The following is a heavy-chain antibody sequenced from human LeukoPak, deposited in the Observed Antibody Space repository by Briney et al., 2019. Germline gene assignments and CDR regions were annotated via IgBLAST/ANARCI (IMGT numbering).Heavy chain of an antibody. V-gene: IGHV3-33*01. Sequence: GGSLRLSCAASGFTFSSYGMHWVRQAPGKGLEWVAVIWYDGSNKYYADSVKGRFTISRDISKNTLYLQMNSLRAEDTAVYYCARERYYYDSSGYSYPDYWGQGTLVTVSS. CDR1: GFTFSSYG. CDR3: ARERYYYDSSGYSYPDY. D-gene: IGHD3-22*01. J-gene: IGHJ4*02. CDR2: IWYDGSNK.